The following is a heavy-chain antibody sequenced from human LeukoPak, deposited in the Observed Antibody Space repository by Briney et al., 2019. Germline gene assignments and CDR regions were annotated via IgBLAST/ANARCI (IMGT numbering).Heavy chain of an antibody. D-gene: IGHD7-27*01. V-gene: IGHV4-59*02. CDR2: IYHTGST. Sequence: SETLSLTCTISGGSVSDYYWSWIRQSPGKGLEWIGYIYHTGSTSYSPSLKSRVTISADTSPNQFSQKLSSVTAADTAVYYCASRKLGNDYWGQGTLVTVSS. J-gene: IGHJ4*02. CDR3: ASRKLGNDY. CDR1: GGSVSDYY.